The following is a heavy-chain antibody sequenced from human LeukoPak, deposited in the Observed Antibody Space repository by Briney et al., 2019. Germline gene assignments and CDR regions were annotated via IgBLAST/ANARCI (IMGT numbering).Heavy chain of an antibody. CDR1: GGSISSSSYY. D-gene: IGHD6-19*01. CDR2: IYYSGST. J-gene: IGHJ5*02. Sequence: SETLSLTCTVSGGSISSSSYYWGWIRQPPGKGLEWIGSIYYSGSTYYNPSLKSRVTISVDTSKNQFSLKLSSVTAADTAVYYCARRGNSHDHIIAVFRRLQNWFDPWGQGTLVTVSS. CDR3: ARRGNSHDHIIAVFRRLQNWFDP. V-gene: IGHV4-39*01.